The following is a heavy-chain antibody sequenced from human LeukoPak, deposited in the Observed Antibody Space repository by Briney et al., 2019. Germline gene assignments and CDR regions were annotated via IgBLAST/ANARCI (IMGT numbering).Heavy chain of an antibody. V-gene: IGHV1-69*13. CDR1: GYTFTSYG. J-gene: IGHJ4*02. CDR2: IIPIFGTA. CDR3: ARGYSSSPPYFDY. D-gene: IGHD6-13*01. Sequence: SVKVSCKASGYTFTSYGISWVRQAPGQGLEWMGGIIPIFGTANYAQKFQGRVTITADESTSTAYMELSSLRSEDTAVYYCARGYSSSPPYFDYWGQGTLVTVSS.